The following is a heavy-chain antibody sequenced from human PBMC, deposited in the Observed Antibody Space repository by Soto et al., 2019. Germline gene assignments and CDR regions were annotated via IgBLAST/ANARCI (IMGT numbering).Heavy chain of an antibody. D-gene: IGHD6-19*01. Sequence: PGGSLRLSCAASGFTVSSNYMNWVRQAPGKGLEWVSLIYSGGSTYYADSVKGRFTISRDNSKNTLYLQMNSLRDEDTAVYYCARDRGYSSVLGHGLDVWGQGTTGTVSS. CDR1: GFTVSSNY. CDR2: IYSGGST. CDR3: ARDRGYSSVLGHGLDV. J-gene: IGHJ6*02. V-gene: IGHV3-53*01.